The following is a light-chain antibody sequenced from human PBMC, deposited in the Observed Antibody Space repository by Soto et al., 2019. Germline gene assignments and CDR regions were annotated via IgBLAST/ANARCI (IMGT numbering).Light chain of an antibody. V-gene: IGKV3-20*01. CDR1: QTVSSN. CDR3: QQYGSSPWT. J-gene: IGKJ1*01. Sequence: EFVLTQSPGTLSLSPGERATLSCRASQTVSSNLAWYQQKPGQAPRLLIYGASSRATGVPDRFSGSGSGTDFTLTIRRLEPEDFAVYYCQQYGSSPWTFGQGTKVDIK. CDR2: GAS.